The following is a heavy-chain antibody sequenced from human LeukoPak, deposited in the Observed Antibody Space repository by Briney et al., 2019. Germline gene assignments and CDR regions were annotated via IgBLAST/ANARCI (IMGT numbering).Heavy chain of an antibody. CDR2: IYYSEST. D-gene: IGHD6-13*01. Sequence: PSETLSLTCTVSGGSISSYYWSWIRQPPGKGLEWIGYIYYSESTNYNPSLKSRVTVSVDTSKNQFSLKLSSVTAADTAVYYCATRPDIAATGPGWFDPWGQGTLVTVSS. CDR1: GGSISSYY. V-gene: IGHV4-59*12. CDR3: ATRPDIAATGPGWFDP. J-gene: IGHJ5*02.